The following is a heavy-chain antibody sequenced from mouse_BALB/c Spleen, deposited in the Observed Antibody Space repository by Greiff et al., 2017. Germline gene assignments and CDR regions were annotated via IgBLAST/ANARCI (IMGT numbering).Heavy chain of an antibody. Sequence: ESGAELARPGASVKLSCKASGYTFTSYWMQWVKQRPGQGLEWIGAIYPGDGDTRYTQKFKGKATLTADKSSSTAYMQLSSLASEDSAVYYCAVPSTMITTGSYWYFDVWGAGTTVTVSS. CDR2: IYPGDGDT. J-gene: IGHJ1*01. V-gene: IGHV1-87*01. CDR1: GYTFTSYW. CDR3: AVPSTMITTGSYWYFDV. D-gene: IGHD2-4*01.